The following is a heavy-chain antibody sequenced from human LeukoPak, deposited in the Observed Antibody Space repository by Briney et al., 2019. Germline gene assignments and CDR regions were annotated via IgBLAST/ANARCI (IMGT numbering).Heavy chain of an antibody. V-gene: IGHV4-4*02. D-gene: IGHD5-18*01. CDR3: ARGSTQYSYGLGY. CDR1: GGSISSSNW. J-gene: IGHJ4*02. Sequence: PSGTLSLTCVVSGGSISSSNWWSWVRQPPGKGLEWIGEVYHSGTTNYNPSLKSRLTISLDKSKNQFSLKLSSVTAADTAVYYCARGSTQYSYGLGYWGQGTLVTVSS. CDR2: VYHSGTT.